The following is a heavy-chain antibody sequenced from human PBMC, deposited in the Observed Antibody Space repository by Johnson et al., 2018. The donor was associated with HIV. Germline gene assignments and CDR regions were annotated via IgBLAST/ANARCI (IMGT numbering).Heavy chain of an antibody. J-gene: IGHJ3*02. V-gene: IGHV3-64*01. D-gene: IGHD4-11*01. CDR3: AKDQYSNYAWSAFDI. Sequence: SAKGRFTISRDNSKNTLYLQMGSLRAEDMAVYYCAKDQYSNYAWSAFDIWGQGTMVTVSS.